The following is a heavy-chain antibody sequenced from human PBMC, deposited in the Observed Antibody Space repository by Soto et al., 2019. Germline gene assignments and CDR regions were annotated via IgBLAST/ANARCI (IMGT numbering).Heavy chain of an antibody. Sequence: EVQLVESGGGLVQPGGSLRLSCAASGLTFSSYWMHWVRQAPGKGLVWVSRINSDGSSTNYADSVKGRFTISRDNAKNTLYLQMNSLRAEDTAVYYCGLSYTVTTDYWGQGTLVTVSS. CDR3: GLSYTVTTDY. CDR2: INSDGSST. CDR1: GLTFSSYW. V-gene: IGHV3-74*01. J-gene: IGHJ4*02. D-gene: IGHD4-17*01.